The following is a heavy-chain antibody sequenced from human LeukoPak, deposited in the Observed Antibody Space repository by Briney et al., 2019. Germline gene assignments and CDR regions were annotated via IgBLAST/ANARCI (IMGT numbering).Heavy chain of an antibody. CDR2: INHSVST. D-gene: IGHD4-23*01. CDR1: GASFSGYY. J-gene: IGHJ3*02. V-gene: IGHV4-34*01. Sequence: SETLSLTCAVYGASFSGYYWSWIRQPPGKGLEWMGEINHSVSTNYNPSLKSRVTISVDTSKNQFSLKLSSVTAADTAVYYCALVVTLANGDAFDIWGQGTMVTVSS. CDR3: ALVVTLANGDAFDI.